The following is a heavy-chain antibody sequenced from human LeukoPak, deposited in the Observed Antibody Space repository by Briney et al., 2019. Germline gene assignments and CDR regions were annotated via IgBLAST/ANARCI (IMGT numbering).Heavy chain of an antibody. D-gene: IGHD2-21*02. CDR3: ARELPREVTLDY. V-gene: IGHV3-74*01. CDR2: INTDGART. CDR1: GFSFISYE. J-gene: IGHJ4*02. Sequence: GGSLRLSCAASGFSFISYEMQWVRQAPGKGLVWVSRINTDGARTSYADSVKGRFTISRDNAKNTLYLQMNSLRAEDTAKYYCARELPREVTLDYWGQGTLGTVSS.